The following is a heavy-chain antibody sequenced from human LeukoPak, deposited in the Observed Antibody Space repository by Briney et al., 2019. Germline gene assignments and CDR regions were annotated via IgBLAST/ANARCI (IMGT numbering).Heavy chain of an antibody. CDR1: GFTFSSYG. D-gene: IGHD2-8*02. J-gene: IGHJ5*02. V-gene: IGHV3-30*18. Sequence: GGSLRLSCAASGFTFSSYGIRWVRQAPGKGLEWVAVISYDGSNKYYADSVKGRFTISRDNSKNTLYLQMNSLRAEDTAVYYCAKSTDWFDPWGQGTLVTVSS. CDR3: AKSTDWFDP. CDR2: ISYDGSNK.